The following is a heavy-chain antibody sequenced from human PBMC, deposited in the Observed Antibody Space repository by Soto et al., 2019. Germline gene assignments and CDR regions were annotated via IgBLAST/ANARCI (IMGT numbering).Heavy chain of an antibody. D-gene: IGHD6-13*01. Sequence: PSETLSLTCTVSGGSISSSTYYWGWIRQPPGKGLEWIGSIYYSGNTYYNPSLKSRVTISVDTSKNHFSLNSNSVTAADTAVYYCARRLASSSSWDFDYWGQGTLVTVSS. J-gene: IGHJ4*02. CDR2: IYYSGNT. V-gene: IGHV4-39*02. CDR1: GGSISSSTYY. CDR3: ARRLASSSSWDFDY.